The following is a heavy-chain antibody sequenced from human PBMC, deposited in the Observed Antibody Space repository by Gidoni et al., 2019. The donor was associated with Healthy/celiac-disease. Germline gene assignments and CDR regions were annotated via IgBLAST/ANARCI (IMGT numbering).Heavy chain of an antibody. Sequence: EVQLVESGGGLVQPGGSLRLSCAASGFTFSSYIMNWVPQAPGKGLEWVSYISSSSSTIYYADSVKGRFTISRDNAKNSLYLQMNSLRDEDTAVYYCARGVVGTYYYDSSGYAPVDAFDIWGQGTMVTVSS. V-gene: IGHV3-48*02. J-gene: IGHJ3*02. CDR3: ARGVVGTYYYDSSGYAPVDAFDI. CDR1: GFTFSSYI. CDR2: ISSSSSTI. D-gene: IGHD3-22*01.